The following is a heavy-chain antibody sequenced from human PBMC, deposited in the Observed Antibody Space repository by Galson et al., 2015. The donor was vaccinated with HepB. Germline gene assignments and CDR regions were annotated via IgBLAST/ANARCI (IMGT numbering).Heavy chain of an antibody. V-gene: IGHV2-70*01. D-gene: IGHD3-22*01. CDR1: GFSLSTSGMC. CDR3: ARNQYYYDSSGYYSRLYFDY. CDR2: IDWDDDK. Sequence: PALVKPTQTLTLTCTFSGFSLSTSGMCVSWIRQPPGKALEWLALIDWDDDKYYSTSLKTRLTISKDTSKNQVVLTMTNMDPVDTATYYCARNQYYYDSSGYYSRLYFDYWGQGTLVTVSS. J-gene: IGHJ4*02.